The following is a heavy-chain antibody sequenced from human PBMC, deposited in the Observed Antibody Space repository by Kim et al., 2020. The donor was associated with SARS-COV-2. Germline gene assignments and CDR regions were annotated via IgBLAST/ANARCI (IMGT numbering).Heavy chain of an antibody. J-gene: IGHJ6*02. V-gene: IGHV3-64D*09. CDR3: VKSGVAGKGYYGMDV. CDR1: GFTFSSYA. D-gene: IGHD6-19*01. Sequence: GGSLRLSCSPSGFTFSSYAMHWVRQAPGKGLEYVSTVTNDGSGTYYADSLRGRFTISRDNSKNTLYLQMSSLRAEDTAVYYCVKSGVAGKGYYGMDVWGQGTTVTVSS. CDR2: VTNDGSGT.